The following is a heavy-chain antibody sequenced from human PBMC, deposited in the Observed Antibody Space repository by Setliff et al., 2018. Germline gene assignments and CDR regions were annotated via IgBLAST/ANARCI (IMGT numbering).Heavy chain of an antibody. D-gene: IGHD3-16*01. Sequence: GGSLRLSCAASGFTFSSCMNWVRQAPGKGLEWVSYISSSSSTIYYADSVKGRFTISRDNAKNSLYLQMNSLRAEDTAVYYCARDGGEYWGQGTLVTVS. V-gene: IGHV3-48*01. CDR1: GFTFSSC. CDR2: ISSSSSTI. J-gene: IGHJ4*02. CDR3: ARDGGEY.